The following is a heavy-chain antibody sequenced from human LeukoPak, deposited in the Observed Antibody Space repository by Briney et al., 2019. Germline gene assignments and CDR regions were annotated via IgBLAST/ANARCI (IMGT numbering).Heavy chain of an antibody. V-gene: IGHV4-59*01. CDR2: IYYSGST. CDR1: GGSISSYY. J-gene: IGHJ6*02. CDR3: ARRGPSSMDV. D-gene: IGHD2-2*01. Sequence: SETLSLTCTVSGGSISSYYWSWIRQPPGKGLGWIGYIYYSGSTNYNPSLKSRVTISVDTSKNQFSLKLSSVTAADMAVYYCARRGPSSMDVWGQGTTVTVSS.